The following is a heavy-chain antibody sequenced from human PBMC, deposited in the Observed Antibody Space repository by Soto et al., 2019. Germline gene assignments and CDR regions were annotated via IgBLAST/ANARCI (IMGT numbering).Heavy chain of an antibody. CDR1: GFAFSSYA. CDR2: ISGSGGST. V-gene: IGHV3-23*01. Sequence: EVQLLESGGGLVQPGGSLRLSCAASGFAFSSYAMSWVRHAPGKGLEWVSAISGSGGSTYYADSVKGRFTISRDNSKNTLYLQMNSLRAEDTAVYYCAKGVRGYCSSTSCYDAFDIWGQGTMVTVSS. D-gene: IGHD2-2*01. J-gene: IGHJ3*02. CDR3: AKGVRGYCSSTSCYDAFDI.